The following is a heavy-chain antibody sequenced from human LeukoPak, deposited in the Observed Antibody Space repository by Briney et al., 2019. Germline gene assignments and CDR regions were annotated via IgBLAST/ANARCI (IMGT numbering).Heavy chain of an antibody. J-gene: IGHJ4*02. CDR1: GFSFDDYG. D-gene: IGHD2-2*01. CDR2: INWNGGST. V-gene: IGHV3-20*04. Sequence: SGGSLRLSCAASGFSFDDYGMSWVRQPPGKGLECVSGINWNGGSTGYADSVKGRFTIPRDNAKNSLYLQMNSLRAGDTAVYYCAKLIPLVDCSSTSCYGFDYWGQGTLVTVSS. CDR3: AKLIPLVDCSSTSCYGFDY.